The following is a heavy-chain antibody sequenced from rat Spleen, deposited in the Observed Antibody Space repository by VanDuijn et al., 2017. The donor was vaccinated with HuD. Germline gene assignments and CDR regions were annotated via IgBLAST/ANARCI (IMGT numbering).Heavy chain of an antibody. V-gene: IGHV5S10*01. CDR1: GFTFSDYN. CDR3: ARLGGLRNWFAY. J-gene: IGHJ3*01. Sequence: EVQLVESGGGLVLPGRSLKLSCTASGFTFSDYNMAWVRQTPKKGLEWVATISSSISYTYYPDSVKGRFAISRDDEESTLYLQMDSLRSEDTATYFCARLGGLRNWFAYWGQGTLVTVSS. CDR2: ISSSISYT. D-gene: IGHD4-3*01.